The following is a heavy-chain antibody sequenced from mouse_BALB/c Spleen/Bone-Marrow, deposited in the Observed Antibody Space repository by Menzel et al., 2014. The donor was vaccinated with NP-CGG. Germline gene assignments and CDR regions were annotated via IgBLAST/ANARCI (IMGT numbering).Heavy chain of an antibody. Sequence: EVKLLESGGGLVQPGGSLKLSCTVSGFDFSRYWMSWVRQAPGKGLQWIGEINPESSTINYTPSLKDKFIISRDNAKNTLYLQMSKVRSEDTALYYCTRLTYYGLTDYWGQGTTLTVSS. CDR3: TRLTYYGLTDY. D-gene: IGHD1-2*01. V-gene: IGHV4-1*02. CDR2: INPESSTI. CDR1: GFDFSRYW. J-gene: IGHJ2*01.